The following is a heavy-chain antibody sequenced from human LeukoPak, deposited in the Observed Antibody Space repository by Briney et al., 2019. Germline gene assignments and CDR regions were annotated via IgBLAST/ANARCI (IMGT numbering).Heavy chain of an antibody. Sequence: SETLSLTCTVSGGPISSGTYYWNWIRQRPGKGLEWIGYIFHSGVSYYNPSLKSRLTISVDTSSNQFSLKLSSVTAPDTAVYYCVRQYERLGAFDYWGQGTLVTVSS. D-gene: IGHD1-1*01. J-gene: IGHJ4*02. CDR1: GGPISSGTYY. V-gene: IGHV4-31*03. CDR3: VRQYERLGAFDY. CDR2: IFHSGVS.